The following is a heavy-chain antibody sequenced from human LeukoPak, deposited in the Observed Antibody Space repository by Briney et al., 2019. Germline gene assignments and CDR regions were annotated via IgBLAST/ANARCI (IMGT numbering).Heavy chain of an antibody. D-gene: IGHD3-22*01. CDR1: GDSISSGDYY. CDR2: IYYGGST. V-gene: IGHV4-30-4*01. Sequence: SETLSLTCTVSGDSISSGDYYWSWIRQPPGKGLECIGFIYYGGSTYYNPSLKSRVTISVDTSKNQFSLKLSSVTAADTAIYYCARVVDSSGYYYGRGRKYFDYWGQGSLVTVSS. CDR3: ARVVDSSGYYYGRGRKYFDY. J-gene: IGHJ4*02.